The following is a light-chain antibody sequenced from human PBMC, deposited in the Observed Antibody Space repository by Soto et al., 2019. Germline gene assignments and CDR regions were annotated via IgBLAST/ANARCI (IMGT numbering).Light chain of an antibody. CDR1: QGINNY. CDR3: QQYDNYPLT. V-gene: IGKV1-33*01. Sequence: DIQMTQSPSSLSASVGDRVTITCQASQGINNYLNWYQQKPGNAPKLLIFDTSDLETGVPSRFSGSASGTEFTLTISSLQPDDFATYYCQQYDNYPLTFGGGTKVDIK. J-gene: IGKJ4*01. CDR2: DTS.